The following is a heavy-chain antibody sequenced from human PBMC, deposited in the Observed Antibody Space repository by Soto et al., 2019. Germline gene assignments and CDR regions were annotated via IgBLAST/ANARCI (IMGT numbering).Heavy chain of an antibody. V-gene: IGHV4-31*03. Sequence: QVQLQESGPGLVKPSQTLSLTCTVSGGSISIGGYYWNWIRQHPGKGLEWIGYIYYSGSTYYNPWLPSRVTLSVDTSKTQFSLKLSSVTAADTVVYYCARSVFPWGQGTLVTVSS. CDR2: IYYSGST. CDR3: ARSVFP. J-gene: IGHJ5*02. CDR1: GGSISIGGYY.